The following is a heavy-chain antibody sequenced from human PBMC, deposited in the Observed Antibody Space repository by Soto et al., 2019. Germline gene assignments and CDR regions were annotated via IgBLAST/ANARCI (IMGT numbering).Heavy chain of an antibody. Sequence: ASVKVSCKASGYTFTSYGISWVRQAPGQGLEWMGWISAYNGNTNYAQKLQGRVTMTTDTSTSTAYMELRSLRSDDTAVYYCARDRYSSSPYYGMDVCGHGTTVTVSS. CDR2: ISAYNGNT. V-gene: IGHV1-18*01. CDR3: ARDRYSSSPYYGMDV. D-gene: IGHD6-6*01. CDR1: GYTFTSYG. J-gene: IGHJ6*02.